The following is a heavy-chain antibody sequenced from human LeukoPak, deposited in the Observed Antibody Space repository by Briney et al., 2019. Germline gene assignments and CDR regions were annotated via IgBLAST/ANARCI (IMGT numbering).Heavy chain of an antibody. J-gene: IGHJ5*02. V-gene: IGHV3-30-3*01. CDR2: ISYDGNHK. Sequence: GGSLRLSCAASGFTFSQYAIHWVRQAPGKGLEWVAVISYDGNHKYYADSVKGRFTISSSRDNSKNTLYLQMNSLRTEDTAVYYCARLYSSSWYVSGWFDPWGQGTLVTVSS. CDR1: GFTFSQYA. CDR3: ARLYSSSWYVSGWFDP. D-gene: IGHD6-13*01.